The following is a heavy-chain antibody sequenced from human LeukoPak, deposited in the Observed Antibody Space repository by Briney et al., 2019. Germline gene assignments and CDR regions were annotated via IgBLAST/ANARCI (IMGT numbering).Heavy chain of an antibody. V-gene: IGHV3-23*01. J-gene: IGHJ4*02. CDR2: ISGSGGST. CDR1: GFTFSSYA. D-gene: IGHD2-2*01. CDR3: AKDLTPGEVVPAAPLSEFDY. Sequence: GGSLRLSCAASGFTFSSYAMSWVRQAPGKGLEWVSAISGSGGSTYYADSVKGRFTISRDNSKNTLYLQMNSLRAEDTAVYYCAKDLTPGEVVPAAPLSEFDYWGQGTLVTVSS.